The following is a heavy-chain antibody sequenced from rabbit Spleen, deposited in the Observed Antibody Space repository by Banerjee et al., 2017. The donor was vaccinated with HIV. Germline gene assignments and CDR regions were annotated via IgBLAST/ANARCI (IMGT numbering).Heavy chain of an antibody. CDR1: GFSFSSGYF. CDR2: IYTSSSGNT. V-gene: IGHV1S40*01. CDR3: ARDLPDIIGWNFGF. D-gene: IGHD1-1*01. Sequence: LEESGGDLVKPGASLTLTCKASGFSFSSGYFMCWVRQAPGKGPEWIACIYTSSSGNTYYASWAKGRFTISKTSSTTVTLQMTSLTAADTATYFCARDLPDIIGWNFGFWGQGTLVTVS. J-gene: IGHJ3*01.